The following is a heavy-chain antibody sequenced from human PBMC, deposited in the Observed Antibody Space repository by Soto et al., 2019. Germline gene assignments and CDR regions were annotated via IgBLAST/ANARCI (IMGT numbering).Heavy chain of an antibody. CDR2: AKTGPFGYAT. Sequence: GGSLRLSCAASGFTFSDLFMDWVRQAPGKGLEWVGRAKTGPFGYATQYAASVNGRFTVSRDDSENSFYLLMNSLKVDDTAVYYCASPKSAGDALRDRYFDFWGRGTLVTVSS. CDR1: GFTFSDLF. V-gene: IGHV3-72*01. J-gene: IGHJ2*01. D-gene: IGHD6-13*01. CDR3: ASPKSAGDALRDRYFDF.